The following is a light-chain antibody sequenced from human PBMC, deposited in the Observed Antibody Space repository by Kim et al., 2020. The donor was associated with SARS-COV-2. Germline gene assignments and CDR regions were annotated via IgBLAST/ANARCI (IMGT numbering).Light chain of an antibody. Sequence: VALGQTVRITCQGDSLRRYYASWYQQKSGQAPVLVIYGKNNRPSGIPDRVSGSSSGNTASLIITGAQAEDEADYYCHSRDSSDNHLFGGGTQLTVL. CDR2: GKN. CDR3: HSRDSSDNHL. V-gene: IGLV3-19*01. J-gene: IGLJ3*02. CDR1: SLRRYY.